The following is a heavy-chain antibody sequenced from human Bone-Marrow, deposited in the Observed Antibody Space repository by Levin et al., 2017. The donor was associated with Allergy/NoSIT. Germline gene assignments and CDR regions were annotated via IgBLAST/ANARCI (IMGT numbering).Heavy chain of an antibody. J-gene: IGHJ6*02. CDR2: IYYSGNT. D-gene: IGHD3-10*01. CDR3: ATTRGSGSYYNPFYVHGLDV. Sequence: SQTLSLTCTVSGGSINSGSYCWSWIRQLPGKGLEWIGYIYYSGNTYYNESLKSRLTMSVDTSKNQFSLRLTSVTAADTAVYYCATTRGSGSYYNPFYVHGLDVWGQGTTVTVSS. V-gene: IGHV4-31*03. CDR1: GGSINSGSYC.